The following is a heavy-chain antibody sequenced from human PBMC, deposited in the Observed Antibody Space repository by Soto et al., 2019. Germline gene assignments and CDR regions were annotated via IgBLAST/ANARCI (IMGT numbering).Heavy chain of an antibody. Sequence: SETLSLTCTVSGGSISSGGYYWSWIRQHPGKGLEWIGYIYYSGSTYYNPSLKSRVTISVDTSKNQFSLKLSSVTAADTAVYYCARISSGWYSSTTDFDYWGQGTLVTVSS. D-gene: IGHD6-19*01. J-gene: IGHJ4*02. V-gene: IGHV4-31*03. CDR1: GGSISSGGYY. CDR2: IYYSGST. CDR3: ARISSGWYSSTTDFDY.